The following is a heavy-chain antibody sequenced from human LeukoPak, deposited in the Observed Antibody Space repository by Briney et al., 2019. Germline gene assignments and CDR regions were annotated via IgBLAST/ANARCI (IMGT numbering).Heavy chain of an antibody. CDR1: GYTFTGYY. CDR2: INPNSGGT. Sequence: ASVKVSCKASGYTFTGYYMHWVRQAPGQGLEWMGWINPNSGGTNYAQKFQGRVTMTRNTSISTAYMELSSLRSEDTAVYYCARGLWEVVAASSADPLNYYYYGMDVWGQGTTVTVSS. J-gene: IGHJ6*02. D-gene: IGHD2-15*01. CDR3: ARGLWEVVAASSADPLNYYYYGMDV. V-gene: IGHV1-2*02.